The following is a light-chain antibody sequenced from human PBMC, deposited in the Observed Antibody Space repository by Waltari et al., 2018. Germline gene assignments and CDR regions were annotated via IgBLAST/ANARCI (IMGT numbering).Light chain of an antibody. Sequence: ENVLTQPRGTLSFSPADRDTLPCRASQTVRHTYLPCYQQKPGQAPTLLIYGASSTATGIPDRFSGSGSGTDFSLTISSLEPEDFAVYYCQQYDISPLTFGGGTKVEIK. CDR3: QQYDISPLT. CDR2: GAS. J-gene: IGKJ4*01. V-gene: IGKV3-20*01. CDR1: QTVRHTY.